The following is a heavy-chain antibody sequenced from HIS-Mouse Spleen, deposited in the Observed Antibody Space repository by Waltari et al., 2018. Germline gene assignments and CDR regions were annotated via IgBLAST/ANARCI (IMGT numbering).Heavy chain of an antibody. CDR2: IYYSGST. D-gene: IGHD6-13*01. CDR3: AREIPYSSSWYDWYFDL. Sequence: QLQLQESGPGLVKPSETLSLTCTGPGGSISSSSYYWGCIRQPPGKGLEWIGSIYYSGSTYYNPSLQSRVTISVDTSKNQFSLKLSSVTAADTAVYYCAREIPYSSSWYDWYFDLWGRGTLVTVSS. V-gene: IGHV4-39*07. CDR1: GGSISSSSYY. J-gene: IGHJ2*01.